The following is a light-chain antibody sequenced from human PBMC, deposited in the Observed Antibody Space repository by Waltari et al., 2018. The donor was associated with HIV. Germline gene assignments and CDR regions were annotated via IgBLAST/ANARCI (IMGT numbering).Light chain of an antibody. V-gene: IGLV2-14*01. J-gene: IGLJ1*01. Sequence: QSALTQPASVSGSPGQSITLPCPGPSSALGSHNFVSRYQQHPAKAPKLMIYEVSTRPSVVSDRVSASKSGNTASLTISGLQAEDEADYYCSSYTSSSTLGVFGTGTKVTVL. CDR1: SSALGSHNF. CDR2: EVS. CDR3: SSYTSSSTLGV.